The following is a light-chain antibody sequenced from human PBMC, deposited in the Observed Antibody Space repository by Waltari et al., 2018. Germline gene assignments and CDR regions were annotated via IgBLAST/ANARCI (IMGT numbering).Light chain of an antibody. CDR2: ASS. J-gene: IGKJ3*01. CDR3: QQTYGSPPT. V-gene: IGKV1-39*01. Sequence: DIQVTQSPSSLSAAVGDTVTITCRASQSISPYLHWYQQKPGKAPKLLVYASSNFQTGVSSRFSGSGSGTDFTLTISSLEPEDFATYYCQQTYGSPPTFGPGTKVDI. CDR1: QSISPY.